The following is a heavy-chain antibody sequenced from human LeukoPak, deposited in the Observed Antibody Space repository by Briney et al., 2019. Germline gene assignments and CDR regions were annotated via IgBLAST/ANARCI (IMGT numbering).Heavy chain of an antibody. CDR2: ISAGGGTT. CDR1: GFIFSNYA. CDR3: AKDRDGGTKTRHKGFDY. D-gene: IGHD1-7*01. Sequence: GGSLRLSCAASGFIFSNYAMSWVRQAPGEGLEWVSGISAGGGTTYYADSVKGRFTVSRDNSKNTLYLQMNSLRAEDTALYYCAKDRDGGTKTRHKGFDYWGQGALVTVSS. J-gene: IGHJ4*02. V-gene: IGHV3-23*01.